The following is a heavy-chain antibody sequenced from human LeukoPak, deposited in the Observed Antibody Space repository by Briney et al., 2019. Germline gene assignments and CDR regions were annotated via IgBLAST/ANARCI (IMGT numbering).Heavy chain of an antibody. J-gene: IGHJ6*02. D-gene: IGHD3-16*01. Sequence: PGGSLRLSCAASGFTFSSYWMNWARQAPGEGLEWVASINHNGNVNYYVDSAKGRFTISRDNAKNSLYLQMSNLRAEDTAVYFCARGGGLDVWGQGATVTVSS. CDR1: GFTFSSYW. CDR3: ARGGGLDV. CDR2: INHNGNVN. V-gene: IGHV3-7*03.